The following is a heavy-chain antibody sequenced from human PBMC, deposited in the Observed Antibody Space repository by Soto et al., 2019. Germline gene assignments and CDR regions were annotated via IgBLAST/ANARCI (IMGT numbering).Heavy chain of an antibody. D-gene: IGHD3-10*01. V-gene: IGHV4-4*07. CDR3: ARSNYRSGSYGYGLDV. Sequence: SETLSLTCAVSGGSLNDYYWSWIRQPAGKGLEWIGRIYTSGSTNYNPSLKSRVTMSVDTSKSQFSLKLSSVTAADTAVYYCARSNYRSGSYGYGLDVWGQGTKVTV. CDR2: IYTSGST. CDR1: GGSLNDYY. J-gene: IGHJ6*02.